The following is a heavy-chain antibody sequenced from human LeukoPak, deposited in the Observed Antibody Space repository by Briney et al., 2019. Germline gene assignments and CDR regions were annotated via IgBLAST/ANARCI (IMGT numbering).Heavy chain of an antibody. CDR1: GFTFSSFW. V-gene: IGHV3-74*01. CDR3: ARARKGGDDHFDY. Sequence: GGSLRLSCAASGFTFSSFWMHWVRQAPGKGLVWVSHISTDGSNTNYADSVKGRFTISRDNAKNTLYLQMNSLRAEDTAVYYCARARKGGDDHFDYWGQGTLVTVSS. J-gene: IGHJ4*02. D-gene: IGHD2-21*01. CDR2: ISTDGSNT.